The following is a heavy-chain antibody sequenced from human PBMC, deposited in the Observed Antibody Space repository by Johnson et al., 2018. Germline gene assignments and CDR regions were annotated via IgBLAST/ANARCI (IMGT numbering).Heavy chain of an antibody. J-gene: IGHJ6*03. D-gene: IGHD3-22*01. CDR3: GREKGAADGSYYYDMDV. CDR1: GGSISSNSFY. Sequence: QVQLQESGPGLVKPSETLSLTCTVSGGSISSNSFYWGWIRQPPGKGLEWIGNIYYSGSTYYNPSLKSRVTRTVDTSKNQFSLKLSSVAAADPAGSYCGREKGAADGSYYYDMDVRGKGTAVTVSS. V-gene: IGHV4-39*07. CDR2: IYYSGST.